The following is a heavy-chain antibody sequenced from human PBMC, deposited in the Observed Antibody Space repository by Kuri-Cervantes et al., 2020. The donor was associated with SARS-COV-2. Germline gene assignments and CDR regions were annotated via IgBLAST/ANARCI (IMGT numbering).Heavy chain of an antibody. CDR1: GGSIRSYF. D-gene: IGHD3-16*02. CDR2: MYFNGRT. V-gene: IGHV4-59*01. Sequence: SETLSLTCNVSGGSIRSYFWSWIRQAPGKGLEWIGCMYFNGRTNYNPSLKRRVSMSVDTSKSQFSLNLASMSAADTAVYYCASGHKPTYYDYVWGSYRRYYFDYWGQGTLVTVSS. J-gene: IGHJ4*02. CDR3: ASGHKPTYYDYVWGSYRRYYFDY.